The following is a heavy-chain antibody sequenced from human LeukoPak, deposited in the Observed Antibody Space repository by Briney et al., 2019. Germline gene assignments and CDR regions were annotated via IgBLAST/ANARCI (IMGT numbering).Heavy chain of an antibody. V-gene: IGHV1-46*01. CDR3: ARDATRGTGGSYDLDF. CDR2: LNPSRGTT. CDR1: GYNFSSYY. J-gene: IGHJ4*02. D-gene: IGHD3-16*01. Sequence: ASVKLSCKASGYNFSSYYIQWVRQDPGQGLEWMGLLNPSRGTTAYAPKFQGRVTMTRDTSSNTVYMELRGLRSDDTAIYYCARDATRGTGGSYDLDFWGQGSLVTVSS.